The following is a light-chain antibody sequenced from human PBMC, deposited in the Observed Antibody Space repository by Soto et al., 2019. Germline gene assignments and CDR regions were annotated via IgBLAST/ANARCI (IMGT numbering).Light chain of an antibody. CDR1: QSIDNS. CDR3: QHYNGYPYT. Sequence: DIQMTQSPSPLSASIGDRVTITCRASQSIDNSLAWYQQKPGKAPHLLIYDASRLETGVSLRFSGSGSWTEFTLTISGLQADDFATYFCQHYNGYPYTFGPGTKLEIK. V-gene: IGKV1-5*01. J-gene: IGKJ2*01. CDR2: DAS.